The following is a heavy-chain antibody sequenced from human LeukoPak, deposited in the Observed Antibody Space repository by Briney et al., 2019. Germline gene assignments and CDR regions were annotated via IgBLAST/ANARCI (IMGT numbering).Heavy chain of an antibody. CDR1: GGSISSYY. Sequence: SETLSLTCTVSGGSISSYYWSWIRQPAGKGLEWIGRIYTSGSTSYNPSLKSRVTMSVDTSKNQFSLKLSSVTAADTAVYYCARGQYSSSWKNYYYYYMDVWGKGTTVTVSS. D-gene: IGHD6-13*01. V-gene: IGHV4-4*07. CDR3: ARGQYSSSWKNYYYYYMDV. CDR2: IYTSGST. J-gene: IGHJ6*03.